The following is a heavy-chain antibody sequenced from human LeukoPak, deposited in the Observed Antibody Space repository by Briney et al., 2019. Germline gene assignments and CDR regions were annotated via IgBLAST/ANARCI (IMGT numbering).Heavy chain of an antibody. CDR1: GFTVSLYY. CDR2: IYSGGPT. CDR3: ARGWVVATGGFDM. V-gene: IGHV3-53*01. Sequence: PGGSQRLSCAASGFTVSLYYMTWVRQAPGKGLEWVSVIYSGGPTYYADSVKGRFTISRDNSKNTVYLQMNSLRGEDTAVYFCARGWVVATGGFDMWGQGTMVTVSS. D-gene: IGHD2-8*02. J-gene: IGHJ3*02.